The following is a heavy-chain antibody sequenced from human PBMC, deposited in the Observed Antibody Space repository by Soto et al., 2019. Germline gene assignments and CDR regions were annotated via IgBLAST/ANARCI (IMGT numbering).Heavy chain of an antibody. V-gene: IGHV4-30-2*01. CDR2: IYHSGST. CDR3: ARAGSYYSGMDV. J-gene: IGHJ6*02. CDR1: GGSISSGGYS. Sequence: SETLSLTCAVSGGSISSGGYSWSWIRQPPGKGLEWIGYIYHSGSTYYNPSLKSRVTISVDRSKNQFSLKLSSVTAADTAVYYCARAGSYYSGMDVWGQGTTVIVSS. D-gene: IGHD3-10*01.